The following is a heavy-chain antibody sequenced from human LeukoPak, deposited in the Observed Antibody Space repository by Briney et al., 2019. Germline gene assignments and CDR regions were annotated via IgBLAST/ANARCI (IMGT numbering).Heavy chain of an antibody. CDR1: GFTFSSYA. CDR2: ISGSGGST. Sequence: GGSLRLSCAASGFTFSSYAMRWVRQAPGKGLEWVPAISGSGGSTYYADSVKGRFTISRDNSKNTLYLQMNSLRAEDTAVYYCAGPRFLEWFDAFDIWGQGTMVTVSS. J-gene: IGHJ3*02. D-gene: IGHD3-3*01. CDR3: AGPRFLEWFDAFDI. V-gene: IGHV3-23*01.